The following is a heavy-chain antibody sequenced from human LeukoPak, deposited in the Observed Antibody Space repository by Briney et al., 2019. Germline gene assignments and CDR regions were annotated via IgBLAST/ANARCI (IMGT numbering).Heavy chain of an antibody. V-gene: IGHV1-46*01. Sequence: ASVKVSCKASGYTFTSCYMHWVRQAPGQGLEWMGIINPSGGSTSYAQKFQGRVTMTRDTSTSTVYMELSSLRSEDTAVYYCAREDYDSSGYYFSWFDPWGQGTLVTVSS. CDR2: INPSGGST. CDR1: GYTFTSCY. J-gene: IGHJ5*02. CDR3: AREDYDSSGYYFSWFDP. D-gene: IGHD3-22*01.